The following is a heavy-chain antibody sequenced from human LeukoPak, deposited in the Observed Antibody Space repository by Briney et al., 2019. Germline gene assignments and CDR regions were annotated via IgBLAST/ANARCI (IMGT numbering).Heavy chain of an antibody. Sequence: ASVKVSCKASGYTFTSYDINWVRQATGQGLEWMGWMNPNSGNTGYAQKFQGRVTMTRNTSISTAYMELSSLRSEDTAVYYCARDLTAAAGTPRGYNWFDPWGQGTLVTVSS. CDR1: GYTFTSYD. V-gene: IGHV1-8*01. CDR3: ARDLTAAAGTPRGYNWFDP. D-gene: IGHD6-13*01. CDR2: MNPNSGNT. J-gene: IGHJ5*02.